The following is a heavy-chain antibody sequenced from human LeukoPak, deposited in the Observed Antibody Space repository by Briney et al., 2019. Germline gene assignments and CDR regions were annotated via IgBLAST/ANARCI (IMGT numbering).Heavy chain of an antibody. Sequence: SETLSLTCTVSGGSISSYYWSWIRQPPGKGLEWIGYIYYSGSTDYNPSLKSRVTFSVDTSNNQFSLKLRSVTAADAAVYYCARDLVTMVRGVIITPNWFDPWGQGTLVTVSS. CDR1: GGSISSYY. V-gene: IGHV4-59*01. CDR3: ARDLVTMVRGVIITPNWFDP. CDR2: IYYSGST. D-gene: IGHD3-10*01. J-gene: IGHJ5*02.